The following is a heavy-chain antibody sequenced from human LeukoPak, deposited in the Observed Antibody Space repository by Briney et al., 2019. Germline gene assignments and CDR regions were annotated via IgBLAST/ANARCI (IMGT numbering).Heavy chain of an antibody. J-gene: IGHJ4*03. V-gene: IGHV4-4*07. CDR1: GGSISSYY. Sequence: SETLSLTCTVSGGSISSYYWSWIRQPAGKGLEWIGRIYTSGSTNYNPSLKSRVTISIDTSKKQFSLRLNAVTAADTAVFYCASLRVPGYFDYWGQGTLVTVSS. CDR2: IYTSGST. CDR3: ASLRVPGYFDY. D-gene: IGHD3-16*01.